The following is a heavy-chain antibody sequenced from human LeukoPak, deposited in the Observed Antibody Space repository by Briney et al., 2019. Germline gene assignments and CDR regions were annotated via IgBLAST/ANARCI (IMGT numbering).Heavy chain of an antibody. CDR2: IIPILGIA. CDR1: VGTFSSYT. V-gene: IGHV1-69*04. D-gene: IGHD2-2*02. Sequence: SVKVSCKSSVGTFSSYTISWLRQAPGQGLEWMGRIIPILGIANYAQKFQGRVTITADKSTSTAYMELSSLRSEDTAVYYCARDEGYCSSTSCYTFWFDPWGQGTLVTVSS. CDR3: ARDEGYCSSTSCYTFWFDP. J-gene: IGHJ5*02.